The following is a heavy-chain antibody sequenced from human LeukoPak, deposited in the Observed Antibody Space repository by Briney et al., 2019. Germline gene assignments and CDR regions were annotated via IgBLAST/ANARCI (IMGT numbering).Heavy chain of an antibody. CDR1: GFNVSTKY. CDR2: IYSGGST. J-gene: IGHJ4*02. CDR3: ARDGCSSTSCYVDY. D-gene: IGHD2-2*01. Sequence: GGSLRTSCAASGFNVSTKYVNWVRQAPGKGLEWVSVIYSGGSTYYADSVRGRFTISRDNSKNTLYLQMNSLRAEDTAVYYCARDGCSSTSCYVDYWGQGTLVTVSS. V-gene: IGHV3-66*01.